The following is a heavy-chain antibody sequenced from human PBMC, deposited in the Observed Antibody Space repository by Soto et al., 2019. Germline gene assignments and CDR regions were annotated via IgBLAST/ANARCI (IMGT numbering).Heavy chain of an antibody. D-gene: IGHD2-8*01. Sequence: EGQLVESGGGLVKPGGSLRLSCAASGFAFQTYTMEWLRQPPGKGLEWVSSITISGNYIYYADSVKGRFTNSRDNGRTSVYLQMNSLRAEDTAVYYCAKVGVLRTNFRWFDLWGQGTLVTVSS. CDR2: ITISGNYI. CDR1: GFAFQTYT. CDR3: AKVGVLRTNFRWFDL. V-gene: IGHV3-21*01. J-gene: IGHJ5*02.